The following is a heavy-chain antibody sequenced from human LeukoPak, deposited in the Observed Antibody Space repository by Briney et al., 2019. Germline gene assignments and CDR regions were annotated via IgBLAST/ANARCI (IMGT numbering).Heavy chain of an antibody. CDR1: GFTFSHYW. J-gene: IGHJ3*02. D-gene: IGHD5-24*01. CDR2: IMPDGSQT. Sequence: GGSLRLSCAASGFTFSHYWMSWVRRAPGKGLEWVANIMPDGSQTYYVESVKGRFTISRDNAKSSLFLQMDILRAEDTAVYYCGREQFYAFDIWGPGTTVTVAS. CDR3: GREQFYAFDI. V-gene: IGHV3-7*04.